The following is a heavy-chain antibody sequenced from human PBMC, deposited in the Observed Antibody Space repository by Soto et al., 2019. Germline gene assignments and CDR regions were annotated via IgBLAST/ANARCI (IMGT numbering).Heavy chain of an antibody. Sequence: GGSLRLSCAASGYTFSSYAMSWVRQAPGKGLEWVSAISGSGGSTYYADSVKGRFTITRDNSKNTLYLQMNSLRAEDTAVYYCAKDVPYDSSGYSDYWGQGTLVTVSS. CDR1: GYTFSSYA. CDR2: ISGSGGST. V-gene: IGHV3-23*01. D-gene: IGHD3-22*01. CDR3: AKDVPYDSSGYSDY. J-gene: IGHJ4*02.